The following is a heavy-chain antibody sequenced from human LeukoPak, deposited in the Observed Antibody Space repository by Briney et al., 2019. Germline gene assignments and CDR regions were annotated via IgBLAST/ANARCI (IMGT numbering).Heavy chain of an antibody. V-gene: IGHV4-39*02. CDR3: ATYNNFWTTWDV. CDR2: IYNSGVT. J-gene: IGHJ6*02. D-gene: IGHD3/OR15-3a*01. CDR1: GGSVSSGSYY. Sequence: MTSETLSLTCTVSGGSVSSGSYYWGWIRQPPGKGLEWIGSIYNSGVTYYNPSFKSRSTISIEASRTHFSLKLSSVTAADTAVYYCATYNNFWTTWDVWGQGTTVLVSS.